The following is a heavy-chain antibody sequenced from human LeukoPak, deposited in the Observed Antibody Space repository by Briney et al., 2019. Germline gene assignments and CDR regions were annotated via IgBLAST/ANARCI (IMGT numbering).Heavy chain of an antibody. Sequence: ASVKVSCKTSGYTFTSYGMHWVRQAPGQSLEWMGWINGGNGNTKYSEKFQGRVTIIRDTSASTAYMELSSLRSEDTAVYYCARDIHNRFALGSSGWYYFDYWGQGTLVTVSS. J-gene: IGHJ4*02. CDR3: ARDIHNRFALGSSGWYYFDY. V-gene: IGHV1-3*01. CDR2: INGGNGNT. CDR1: GYTFTSYG. D-gene: IGHD6-19*01.